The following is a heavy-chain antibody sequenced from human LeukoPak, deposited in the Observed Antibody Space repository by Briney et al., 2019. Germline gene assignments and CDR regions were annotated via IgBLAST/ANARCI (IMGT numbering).Heavy chain of an antibody. J-gene: IGHJ5*01. V-gene: IGHV1-46*01. CDR1: GYTFTGYY. CDR3: ARAGLSGWYEF. D-gene: IGHD1-26*01. CDR2: INPSGGST. Sequence: ASVKVSCKASGYTFTGYYMHWVRQAPGQGLEWMGIINPSGGSTSYAQKFQGRVTMTRDMSTSTVYMELSSLRSEDTAVYYCARAGLSGWYEFWGQGTLVTVSS.